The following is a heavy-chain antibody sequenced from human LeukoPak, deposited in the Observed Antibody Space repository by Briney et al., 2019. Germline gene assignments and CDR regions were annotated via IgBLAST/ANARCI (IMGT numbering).Heavy chain of an antibody. CDR3: AKDRQQLVRDYYYYYIDV. CDR2: ISWNSGSI. J-gene: IGHJ6*03. CDR1: GFTFDDYA. V-gene: IGHV3-9*01. Sequence: QPGRSLRLSCAASGFTFDDYAMHWVRQAPGKGLEWVSGISWNSGSIGYADSVKGRFTISRDNAKNSLYLQMNSLRAEDTALYYCAKDRQQLVRDYYYYYIDVWGKGTTVTVSS. D-gene: IGHD6-13*01.